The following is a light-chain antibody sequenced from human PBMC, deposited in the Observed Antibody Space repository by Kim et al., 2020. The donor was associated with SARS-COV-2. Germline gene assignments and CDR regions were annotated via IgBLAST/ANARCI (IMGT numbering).Light chain of an antibody. CDR1: NIGGKN. V-gene: IGLV3-9*01. CDR2: MDN. J-gene: IGLJ2*01. CDR3: QVWDTSTGVV. Sequence: SYELTQPLSVSVALGQTATITCGGNNIGGKNVHWYQLKPGQAPVLVIYMDNSRPSGIPDRFSGSNSGNTATLTISSAQGGDEADYSCQVWDTSTGVVYGGGTQLTVL.